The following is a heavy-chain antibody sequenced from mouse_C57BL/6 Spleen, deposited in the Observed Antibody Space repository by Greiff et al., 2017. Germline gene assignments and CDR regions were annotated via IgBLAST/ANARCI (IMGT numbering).Heavy chain of an antibody. CDR3: ARGVYYVSSYEWYFDY. CDR2: INPSNGGT. CDR1: GYNFTSYW. J-gene: IGHJ2*01. V-gene: IGHV1-53*01. D-gene: IGHD1-1*01. Sequence: VKLQQPGTELVKPGASVKLSCKASGYNFTSYWMPWVKQRPGQGLAWLGNINPSNGGTNYNEKFKSKATLTVDKSSSTAYMQLSSLTSEDSAVYYCARGVYYVSSYEWYFDYWGQGTTLTVSS.